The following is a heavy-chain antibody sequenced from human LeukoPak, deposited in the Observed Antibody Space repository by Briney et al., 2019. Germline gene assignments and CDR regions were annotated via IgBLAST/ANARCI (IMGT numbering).Heavy chain of an antibody. J-gene: IGHJ4*02. V-gene: IGHV2-5*02. CDR1: GFSLSTSGVG. CDR3: AHRRAHPGMWDGGYLDY. CDR2: IYWDDDK. Sequence: ESGPTRVKPTQTLALTCAFSGFSLSTSGVGVAWIRQPPGKALEWLAVIYWDDDKRYSPSLKSRLTITKDTSKNQVVLIMTDMDPVDTATYYCAHRRAHPGMWDGGYLDYWGQGTLVTVSS. D-gene: IGHD1-26*01.